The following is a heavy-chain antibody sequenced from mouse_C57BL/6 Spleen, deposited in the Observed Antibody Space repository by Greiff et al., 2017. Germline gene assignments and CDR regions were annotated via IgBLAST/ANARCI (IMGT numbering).Heavy chain of an antibody. V-gene: IGHV1-81*01. D-gene: IGHD2-1*01. Sequence: QVQLQQSGAELARPGASVKLSCKASGYTFTSYGISWVKQRTGQGLEWIGEIYPRSGNTYYNEKFKGKATLTADKSSSTAYMELRSLTSEDSAVYVCANYGNYGVRYFDVWGTGTTVTGSS. J-gene: IGHJ1*03. CDR1: GYTFTSYG. CDR3: ANYGNYGVRYFDV. CDR2: IYPRSGNT.